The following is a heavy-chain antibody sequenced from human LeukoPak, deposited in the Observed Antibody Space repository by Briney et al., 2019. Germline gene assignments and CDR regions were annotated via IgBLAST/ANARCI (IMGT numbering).Heavy chain of an antibody. Sequence: SETLSLTCAVYGGSFSGYYWSWIRQPPGKGLEWIGEINHSGSTNHNPSLKSRVTISVDTSKNQFSLKLSSVTAADTAVYYCARRPVVVVAVRSREDDWFDPWGQGTLVTVSS. CDR2: INHSGST. CDR3: ARRPVVVVAVRSREDDWFDP. J-gene: IGHJ5*02. D-gene: IGHD2-15*01. CDR1: GGSFSGYY. V-gene: IGHV4-34*01.